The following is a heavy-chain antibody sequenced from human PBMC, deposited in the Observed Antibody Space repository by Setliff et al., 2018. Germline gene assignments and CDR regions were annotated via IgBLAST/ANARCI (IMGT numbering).Heavy chain of an antibody. D-gene: IGHD6-19*01. CDR2: ISSSGSLI. Sequence: PGGSLRLSCATSGFTFSDYYMSWIRQTLGKGLEWVAYISSSGSLIYYPDSVKGRFTISRDNAKKSVDLQMNSLRAEDTAVYYCATKAVAGTGGQGTLVTVSS. J-gene: IGHJ4*02. CDR1: GFTFSDYY. V-gene: IGHV3-11*01. CDR3: ATKAVAGT.